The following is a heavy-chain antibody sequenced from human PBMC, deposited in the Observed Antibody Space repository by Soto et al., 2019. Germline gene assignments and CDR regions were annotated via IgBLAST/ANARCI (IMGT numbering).Heavy chain of an antibody. CDR2: IWYDGSNK. CDR1: GFTFSSYG. V-gene: IGHV3-33*01. CDR3: ARDCISRGRLLVDTAMVTPPPNWFDP. J-gene: IGHJ5*02. D-gene: IGHD5-18*01. Sequence: HPGGSLRLSCAASGFTFSSYGMHWVRQAPGKGLEWVAVIWYDGSNKYYADSVKGRFTISRDNSKNTLYLQMNSLRAEDTAVYYCARDCISRGRLLVDTAMVTPPPNWFDPWGQGTLVTVSS.